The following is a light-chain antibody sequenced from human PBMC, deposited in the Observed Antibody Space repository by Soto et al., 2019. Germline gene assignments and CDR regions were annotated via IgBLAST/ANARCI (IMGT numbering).Light chain of an antibody. CDR2: EVV. V-gene: IGLV2-8*01. Sequence: QSALTQPPSASGSPGQSVTISCPGTKNDVGFYDFVSWYQHHPGKAPRLIIYEVVQRPSGVPDRFSGSKSGNTASLTVSGLQAADEAEYFCKSYAGSNTYGFGRGTKV. CDR1: KNDVGFYDF. CDR3: KSYAGSNTYG. J-gene: IGLJ1*01.